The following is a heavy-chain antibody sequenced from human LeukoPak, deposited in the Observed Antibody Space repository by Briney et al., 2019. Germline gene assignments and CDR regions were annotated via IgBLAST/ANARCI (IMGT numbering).Heavy chain of an antibody. D-gene: IGHD3-22*01. Sequence: GGSLRLSCAASGFSFSTYAMSWVRQAPGKGLEWVSVIYSGGSTYYADSVKGRFTISRDNSKNTLYLQMNSLRAEDTAVYYCARGPYLPYYYDSSGYYWRYLDYWGQGTLVTVSS. V-gene: IGHV3-66*01. CDR2: IYSGGST. CDR1: GFSFSTYA. CDR3: ARGPYLPYYYDSSGYYWRYLDY. J-gene: IGHJ4*02.